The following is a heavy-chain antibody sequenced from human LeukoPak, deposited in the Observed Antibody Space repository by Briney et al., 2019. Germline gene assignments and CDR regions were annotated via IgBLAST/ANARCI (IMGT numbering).Heavy chain of an antibody. D-gene: IGHD6-19*01. CDR2: IKQDGSDR. V-gene: IGHV3-7*03. CDR1: GFTFRNYW. CDR3: VRNLAVAGTCFDS. J-gene: IGHJ4*02. Sequence: GGSLRLSCAASGFTFRNYWMSWVRRAPGTGLEWVANIKQDGSDRNYVTSVRGRFTISRDNAGSSLYLQMNSLRVEDTAVYYCVRNLAVAGTCFDSWGQGTLVTVSS.